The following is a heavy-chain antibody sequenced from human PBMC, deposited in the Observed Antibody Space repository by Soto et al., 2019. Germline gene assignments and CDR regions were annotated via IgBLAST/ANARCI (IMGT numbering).Heavy chain of an antibody. CDR1: GGSISSGGYS. J-gene: IGHJ5*02. V-gene: IGHV4-30-2*01. D-gene: IGHD3-22*01. CDR3: AREVRSGSPWFDP. CDR2: IYHSGST. Sequence: QLQLQESGSGLVKPSQTLSLTCAVSGGSISSGGYSWSWIRQPPGKGLEWIGYIYHSGSTYYNPSLKSRVTRSVDRSKTQFSLKLSSVTAADTAVYYCAREVRSGSPWFDPWGQGTLVTVSS.